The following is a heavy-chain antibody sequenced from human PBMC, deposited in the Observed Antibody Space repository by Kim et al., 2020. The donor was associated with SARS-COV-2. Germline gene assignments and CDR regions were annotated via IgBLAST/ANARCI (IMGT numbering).Heavy chain of an antibody. D-gene: IGHD4-4*01. CDR2: IRSSSSVI. Sequence: GGSLRLSCAASGFAFSPYSMNWVRQAPGKGLEWVSYIRSSSSVIYYADSVKGRFTISRDDAKNSLYLQMSSLKAEDTALYYCARGVQYSFDLWGQGTLVT. CDR1: GFAFSPYS. CDR3: ARGVQYSFDL. V-gene: IGHV3-48*04. J-gene: IGHJ3*01.